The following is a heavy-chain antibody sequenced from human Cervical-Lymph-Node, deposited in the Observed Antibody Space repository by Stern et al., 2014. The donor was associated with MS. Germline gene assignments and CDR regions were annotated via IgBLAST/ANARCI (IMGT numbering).Heavy chain of an antibody. V-gene: IGHV1-69*01. CDR2: IRPMFGVA. D-gene: IGHD6-13*01. CDR1: GGSFSSFD. Sequence: VQLVQSGAEVKQPESSVKVSCKASGGSFSSFDISWVRQAPGQRLEWLGEIRPMFGVAYYAQHFKGRVTFTADDSTSTAYLELNSMRSEDTAVYYCARHQGGVAANWGQGTLVTVSS. J-gene: IGHJ4*02. CDR3: ARHQGGVAAN.